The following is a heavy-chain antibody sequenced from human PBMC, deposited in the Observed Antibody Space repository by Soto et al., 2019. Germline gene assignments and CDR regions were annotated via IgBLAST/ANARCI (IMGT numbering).Heavy chain of an antibody. V-gene: IGHV4-31*03. CDR3: ARAYFWSGRWFDP. J-gene: IGHJ5*02. D-gene: IGHD3-3*01. CDR2: IYYSRST. Sequence: SETLSLTCTVSGGSISSGGYYWSWIRQHPGKGLEWIGYIYYSRSTYYNPSLKSRVTISVDTSKNQFSLKLSSVTAADTAVYYCARAYFWSGRWFDPWGQGTLVTVSS. CDR1: GGSISSGGYY.